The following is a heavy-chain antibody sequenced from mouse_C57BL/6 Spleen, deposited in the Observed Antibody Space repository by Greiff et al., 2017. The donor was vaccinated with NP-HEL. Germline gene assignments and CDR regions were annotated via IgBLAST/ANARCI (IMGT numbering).Heavy chain of an antibody. J-gene: IGHJ1*03. V-gene: IGHV1-18*01. CDR1: GYTFTDYN. Sequence: EVQLQQSGPELVKPGASVKIPCKASGYTFTDYNMDWVKQSHGKSLEWIGDINPNNGGTIYNQKFKGKATLTVDKSSSTAYMELRSLTSEDTAVYYCARTRDVYWYFDVWGTGTTVTVSS. CDR3: ARTRDVYWYFDV. CDR2: INPNNGGT.